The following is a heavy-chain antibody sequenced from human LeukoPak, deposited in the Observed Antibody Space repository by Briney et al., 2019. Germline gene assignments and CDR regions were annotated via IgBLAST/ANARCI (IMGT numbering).Heavy chain of an antibody. J-gene: IGHJ6*03. Sequence: GGSLRLSCAASGSTFSSYEMNWVRQAPGKALEWVSSITSSGAYIFYADSVKGRFTISRDNAKDSLYLQMNSLGPEDTAVYYCARDPYSGNYGNYYYYYMDVWGKGTTVTISS. V-gene: IGHV3-21*01. CDR2: ITSSGAYI. CDR3: ARDPYSGNYGNYYYYYMDV. CDR1: GSTFSSYE. D-gene: IGHD1-26*01.